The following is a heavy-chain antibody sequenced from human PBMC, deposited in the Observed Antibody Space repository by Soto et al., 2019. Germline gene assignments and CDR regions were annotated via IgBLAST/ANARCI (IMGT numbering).Heavy chain of an antibody. J-gene: IGHJ5*02. CDR1: GFTFDDYA. CDR2: ISWHSGSI. D-gene: IGHD2-8*01. Sequence: EVQLVESGGGLVQPCRSLICSCAGSGFTFDDYAMHWVRQAPGKGLEWVSGISWHSGSIGYSDSVKGRLPISRDNAKNTLYLQMNTLRAEVTPLYSGAKVRGMVLSSYVDPWCQGTLVTVS. V-gene: IGHV3-9*01. CDR3: AKVRGMVLSSYVDP.